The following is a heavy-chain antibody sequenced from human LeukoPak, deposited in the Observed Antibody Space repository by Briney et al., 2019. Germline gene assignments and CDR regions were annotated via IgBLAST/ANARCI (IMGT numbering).Heavy chain of an antibody. V-gene: IGHV1-2*06. D-gene: IGHD6-19*01. J-gene: IGHJ4*02. CDR3: AREHSSGWQPFDY. CDR2: INPNSGGT. Sequence: GASVKVSCKASGYTFTGYYMHWVRQAPGQGLEWMGRINPNSGGTNYAQKFQGRVTKTRDTSISTAYMELSRLRSDDTAVYYCAREHSSGWQPFDYWGQGTLVTVSS. CDR1: GYTFTGYY.